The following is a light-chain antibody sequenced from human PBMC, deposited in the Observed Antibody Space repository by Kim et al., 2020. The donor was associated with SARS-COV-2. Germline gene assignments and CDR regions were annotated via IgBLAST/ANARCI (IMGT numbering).Light chain of an antibody. J-gene: IGKJ2*01. CDR2: WAS. Sequence: RSTINCKSCQSVLYSSNNKNYLAWYQQQPGQPPKLLIYWASTRESGVPDRFSGSGSGTDVTLTISSLQAEDVAVYYCQQYYSTPPTFCQGTKLDIK. CDR3: QQYYSTPPT. V-gene: IGKV4-1*01. CDR1: QSVLYSSNNKNY.